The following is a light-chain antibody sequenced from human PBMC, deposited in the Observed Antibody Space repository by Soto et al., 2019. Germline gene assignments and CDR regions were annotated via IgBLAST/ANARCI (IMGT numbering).Light chain of an antibody. Sequence: DMQMTQSPSSLSASVGDRVTITRRASQSISNYLNWYQQKPGKAPNLLIYAASSLQSGVPSRFSGSGSGTDFTLTISSLQPEDFATYYCQQSYSTRWTFGQGTKVDIK. CDR2: AAS. J-gene: IGKJ1*01. V-gene: IGKV1-39*01. CDR3: QQSYSTRWT. CDR1: QSISNY.